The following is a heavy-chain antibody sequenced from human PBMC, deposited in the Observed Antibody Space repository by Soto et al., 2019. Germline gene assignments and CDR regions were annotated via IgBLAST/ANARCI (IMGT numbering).Heavy chain of an antibody. CDR1: GGSISSSSYY. CDR2: IYYSGST. CDR3: AGHVITMVRGVVGGFDP. D-gene: IGHD3-10*01. Sequence: TLSLTCTVSGGSISSSSYYWGWIRQPPGKGLEWIGSIYYSGSTYYNPSLKSRVTISVDTSKNQFSLKLSSVTAADTAVYYCAGHVITMVRGVVGGFDPWGQGTLVTVSS. V-gene: IGHV4-39*01. J-gene: IGHJ5*02.